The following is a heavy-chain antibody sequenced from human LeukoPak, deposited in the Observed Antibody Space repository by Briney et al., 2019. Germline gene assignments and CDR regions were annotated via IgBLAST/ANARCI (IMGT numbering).Heavy chain of an antibody. V-gene: IGHV1-69*05. D-gene: IGHD3-22*01. J-gene: IGHJ1*01. CDR1: GGTFSSYA. Sequence: GASVKVSCKASGGTFSSYAISWVRQAPGQGLEWMGGIIPIFGTANYAQKFQGRVTITTDESTSTAYMELSSLRSEDTAVYYCAREGYYYDSSGYSSVRPQSRGYFQHWGQGTLVTVSS. CDR2: IIPIFGTA. CDR3: AREGYYYDSSGYSSVRPQSRGYFQH.